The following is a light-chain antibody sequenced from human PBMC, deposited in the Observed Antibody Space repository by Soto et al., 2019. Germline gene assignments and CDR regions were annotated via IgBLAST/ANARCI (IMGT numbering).Light chain of an antibody. V-gene: IGLV2-14*03. J-gene: IGLJ1*01. Sequence: QSALTQPASVSGSPGQSITISCSGSSSDVGGYNAVSWYQQHPGKVPKLVIYGVSDRPSGISSRFSASKSGNTASLTISGPQAEEEADYYCSSYASGGSYVFGTGTKVTVL. CDR1: SSDVGGYNA. CDR2: GVS. CDR3: SSYASGGSYV.